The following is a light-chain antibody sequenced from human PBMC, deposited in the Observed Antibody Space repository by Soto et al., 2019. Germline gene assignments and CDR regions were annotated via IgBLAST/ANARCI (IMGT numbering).Light chain of an antibody. CDR3: ATWDDNVYV. J-gene: IGLJ1*01. CDR2: TNS. Sequence: QSVLTQPPSASGTPGQTFTISCSISSPNVGTNPVAWYQQLPGTAPKLLIYTNSQRPLGVPVRFSGSKSGTSASLAISGLQSEDEGDYYCATWDDNVYVFGTGTKVTVL. CDR1: SPNVGTNP. V-gene: IGLV1-44*01.